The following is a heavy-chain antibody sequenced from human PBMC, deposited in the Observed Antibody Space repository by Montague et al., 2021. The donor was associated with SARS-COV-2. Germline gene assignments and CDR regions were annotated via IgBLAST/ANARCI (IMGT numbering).Heavy chain of an antibody. CDR3: ARREYSYGWGD. CDR1: GGPISGSSDY. D-gene: IGHD5-18*01. Sequence: SETLSLTCTVTGGPISGSSDYWGWIRQSPGKGLDWIASVDYSGXTXSXXCLKSRLTISVDATKNQFSLKLISVTAADTALYYCARREYSYGWGDWGQGTLVTVSS. V-gene: IGHV4-39*01. J-gene: IGHJ4*02. CDR2: VDYSGXT.